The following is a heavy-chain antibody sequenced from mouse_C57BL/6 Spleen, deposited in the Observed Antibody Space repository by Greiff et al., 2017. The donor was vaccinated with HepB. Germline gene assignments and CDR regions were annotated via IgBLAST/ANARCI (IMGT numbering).Heavy chain of an antibody. CDR2: IDPSDSYT. CDR1: GYTFTSYW. J-gene: IGHJ4*01. Sequence: QVQLQQSGAELVKPGASVKLSCKASGYTFTSYWMQWVKQRPGQGLEWIGEIDPSDSYTNYNQKFKGKATLTVDTSSSTAYMQLSSLTSEDSAVYYCARTPLDGYYVDYAMDYWGQGTSVTVSS. D-gene: IGHD2-3*01. V-gene: IGHV1-50*01. CDR3: ARTPLDGYYVDYAMDY.